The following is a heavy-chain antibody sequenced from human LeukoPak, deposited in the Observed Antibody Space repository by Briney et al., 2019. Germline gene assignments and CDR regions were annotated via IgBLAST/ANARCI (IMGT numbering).Heavy chain of an antibody. V-gene: IGHV1-69*04. D-gene: IGHD3-10*01. J-gene: IGHJ3*02. CDR2: IIPILGIA. Sequence: ASVKVSCKASGGTFSSYAISWVRQAPGQGLEWMGRIIPILGIANYAQKFQGRVTITADKSTSTAYMELSSLRSEDTAVYYCARDGGFGELSRARDAFDIWGQGTMVTVSS. CDR1: GGTFSSYA. CDR3: ARDGGFGELSRARDAFDI.